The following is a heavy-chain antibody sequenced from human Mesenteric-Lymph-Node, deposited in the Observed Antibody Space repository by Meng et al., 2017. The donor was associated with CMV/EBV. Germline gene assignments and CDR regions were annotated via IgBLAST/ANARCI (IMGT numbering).Heavy chain of an antibody. V-gene: IGHV4-61*01. Sequence: LTCTVSGGSVNSGHYYGPWIRQPPGKGLEWIGYIYRDRSTNYNPSLKSRVSISVDTPNNQFSLKLTSVTAADTAIYHCARDSGSQISWGQGTLVTVSS. D-gene: IGHD3-10*01. CDR1: GGSVNSGHYY. J-gene: IGHJ5*02. CDR3: ARDSGSQIS. CDR2: IYRDRST.